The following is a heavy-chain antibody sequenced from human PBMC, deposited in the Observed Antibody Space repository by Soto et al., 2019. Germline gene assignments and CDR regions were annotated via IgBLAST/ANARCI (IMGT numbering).Heavy chain of an antibody. D-gene: IGHD3-22*01. CDR3: AKIAYDSSGFLQIYFDS. Sequence: PWETLCLTSSVSVPSISHFYWCRRCESSRRVLEWIWCLSFSGSVDYNPSLKSLVTMPIDTSLIQVSLNLTSVTADDTGVYYCAKIAYDSSGFLQIYFDSWGQGTLVTVPS. V-gene: IGHV4-59*01. J-gene: IGHJ4*02. CDR2: LSFSGSV. CDR1: VPSISHFY.